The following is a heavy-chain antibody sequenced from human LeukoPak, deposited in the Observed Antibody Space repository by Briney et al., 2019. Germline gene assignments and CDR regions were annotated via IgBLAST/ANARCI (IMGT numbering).Heavy chain of an antibody. CDR2: INHSGST. J-gene: IGHJ5*02. Sequence: SVTLSLTCAVSGGSISNNNWWNWVRQPPGKGLEWIGEINHSGSTNYNPSLKSRVTISVDTSKNQFSLKLSSVTAADTAVYYCARAANWSLRGWFDPWGQGTLVTVSS. D-gene: IGHD1-20*01. CDR3: ARAANWSLRGWFDP. CDR1: GGSISNNNW. V-gene: IGHV4-4*02.